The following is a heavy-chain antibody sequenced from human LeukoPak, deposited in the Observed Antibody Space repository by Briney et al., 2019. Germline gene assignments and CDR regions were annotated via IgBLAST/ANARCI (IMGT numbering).Heavy chain of an antibody. J-gene: IGHJ4*02. CDR2: INPSGGST. Sequence: ASVKVSCKASGYTFTSYYMHWVRQAPGQGLEWMGIINPSGGSTSYAQKFQGRVTMTRDTSISTAYMELSRLRSNDTAVYYCARGITMVRGVPYWGQGTLVTVSS. D-gene: IGHD3-10*01. CDR3: ARGITMVRGVPY. CDR1: GYTFTSYY. V-gene: IGHV1-46*01.